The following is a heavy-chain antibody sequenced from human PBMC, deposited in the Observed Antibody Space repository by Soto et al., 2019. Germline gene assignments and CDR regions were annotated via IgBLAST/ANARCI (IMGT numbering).Heavy chain of an antibody. Sequence: ASVKVSCKASGYTFTSYDVNWVRQATGQGLEWMGWMNPNSGNTGYAQKFQGRVTMTRNTSISTAYMELSSLRSEDTAVYYCATARRGTVSLLADWGQGTLVTVSS. CDR1: GYTFTSYD. CDR3: ATARRGTVSLLAD. CDR2: MNPNSGNT. V-gene: IGHV1-8*01. D-gene: IGHD4-4*01. J-gene: IGHJ4*01.